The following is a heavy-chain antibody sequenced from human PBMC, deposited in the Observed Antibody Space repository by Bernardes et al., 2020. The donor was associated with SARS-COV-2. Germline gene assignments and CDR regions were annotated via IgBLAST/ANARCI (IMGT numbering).Heavy chain of an antibody. Sequence: GGSPRLSCVASGFIFDDYAMHGVRQAPGKGLERASGISWNSGSIGYADSVKGRFTISRDNAKNSLYLQMNRLRAEDTALYYCASFLIPAAISPDYYYGMDVWGQGTTVTVSS. CDR1: GFIFDDYA. V-gene: IGHV3-9*01. CDR2: ISWNSGSI. CDR3: ASFLIPAAISPDYYYGMDV. J-gene: IGHJ6*02. D-gene: IGHD2-2*01.